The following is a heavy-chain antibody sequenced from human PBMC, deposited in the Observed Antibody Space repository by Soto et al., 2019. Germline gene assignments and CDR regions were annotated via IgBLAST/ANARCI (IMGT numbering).Heavy chain of an antibody. Sequence: EVPLVESGGGLVTPGGSLRLSCAASGFTFSSYSMNWVRQAPGKGLEWVSSISSSRSYIYYADSVKGRFTISRDNATNSLCLQMNSMGAEDTAVYYCARDGYSNYDYYYYGMDVWGQGTTVTVSS. CDR1: GFTFSSYS. CDR3: ARDGYSNYDYYYYGMDV. V-gene: IGHV3-21*01. J-gene: IGHJ6*02. CDR2: ISSSRSYI. D-gene: IGHD4-4*01.